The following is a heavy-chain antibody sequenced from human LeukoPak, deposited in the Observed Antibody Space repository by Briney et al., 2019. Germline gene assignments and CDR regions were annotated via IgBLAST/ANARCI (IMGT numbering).Heavy chain of an antibody. J-gene: IGHJ5*02. CDR3: ASRLWFGERRFDP. V-gene: IGHV4-34*01. D-gene: IGHD3-10*01. CDR1: GGSFSGYY. CDR2: INHSGST. Sequence: KPSETLSLTCAVYGGSFSGYYWSWIRQPPGKGLESIGEINHSGSTNYNPSLKSRVTISVDTSKNQFSLKLSSVTAADTAVYYCASRLWFGERRFDPWGQGTLVTVSS.